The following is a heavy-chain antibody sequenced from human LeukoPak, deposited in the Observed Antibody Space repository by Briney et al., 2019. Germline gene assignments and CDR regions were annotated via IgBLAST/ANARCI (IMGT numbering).Heavy chain of an antibody. CDR1: GFTFSSYW. CDR3: AGGGGLDV. CDR2: INHNGNVN. D-gene: IGHD3-16*01. Sequence: GGSLRLSCAASGFTFSSYWMNWAHQAPGKGLEWVASINHNGNVNYYVDSVKGRFTISRDNAKNSLYLQMSNLRAEDTAVYFCAGGGGLDVWGQGATVTVSS. V-gene: IGHV3-7*03. J-gene: IGHJ6*02.